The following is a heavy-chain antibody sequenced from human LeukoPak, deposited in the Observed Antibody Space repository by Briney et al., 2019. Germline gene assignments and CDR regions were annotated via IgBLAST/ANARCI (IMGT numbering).Heavy chain of an antibody. Sequence: PSETLSLTCTVSGGSISSYYWSWIRQPPGKGLEWIGYIYYSGSTNYNPSLKSRVTISVDTSKNQFSLKLSSVTAADTAVYYCARAADGYNFFDYWGQGALVTVSS. J-gene: IGHJ4*02. CDR2: IYYSGST. CDR1: GGSISSYY. V-gene: IGHV4-59*01. CDR3: ARAADGYNFFDY. D-gene: IGHD5-24*01.